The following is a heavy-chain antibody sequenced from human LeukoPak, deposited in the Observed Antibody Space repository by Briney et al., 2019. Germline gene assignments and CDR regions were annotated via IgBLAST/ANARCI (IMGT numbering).Heavy chain of an antibody. CDR2: IYSGGNT. CDR3: ARNLLTGNDY. Sequence: PGGSLRLSCAASGFTVTGNYMSWVRQAPGKGLEWVSVIYSGGNTYYADSVEGRFIISRDSSKNTLYLQMHSLRAEDTAVYYCARNLLTGNDYWGQGTLVTVS. CDR1: GFTVTGNY. J-gene: IGHJ4*02. D-gene: IGHD3-9*01. V-gene: IGHV3-66*01.